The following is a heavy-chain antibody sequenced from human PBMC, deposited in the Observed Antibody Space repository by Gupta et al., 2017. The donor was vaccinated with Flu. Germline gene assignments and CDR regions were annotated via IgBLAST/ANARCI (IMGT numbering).Heavy chain of an antibody. CDR1: GFDFSGYS. V-gene: IGHV3-21*02. D-gene: IGHD4-23*01. Sequence: EVQLVESGGGLVEPGGSLRLSCVVSGFDFSGYSMNWVRQTPGKGLQWVSSITSSSSYIYYADSVKGRFTISRDNAKNSLYLRMNSLRVEDTALYYCARCGRGNGGTCCLDFWGQGTLVTVSS. CDR3: ARCGRGNGGTCCLDF. J-gene: IGHJ4*02. CDR2: ITSSSSYI.